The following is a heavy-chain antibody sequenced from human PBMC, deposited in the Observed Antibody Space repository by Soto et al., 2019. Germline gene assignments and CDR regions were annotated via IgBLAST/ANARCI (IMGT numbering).Heavy chain of an antibody. CDR3: TIVHWAISGPYYYSYGMDV. CDR2: IRSKAYGGTT. D-gene: IGHD3-10*01. Sequence: PGGSLRLSCTASGFTFGDYAMSWFRQAPGKGLEWVGFIRSKAYGGTTEYAASVKGRFTISRDDSKSIAYLQMNSLKTEDTAVYYCTIVHWAISGPYYYSYGMDVWGQGTTVTVSS. CDR1: GFTFGDYA. V-gene: IGHV3-49*03. J-gene: IGHJ6*02.